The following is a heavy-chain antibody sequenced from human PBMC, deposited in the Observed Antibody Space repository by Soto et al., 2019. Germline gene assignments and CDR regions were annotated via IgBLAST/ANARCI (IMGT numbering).Heavy chain of an antibody. Sequence: QVQLVQSGAEVKKPGASVKVSCKASGYTFTSYGISWVRQAPGQGLEWMGWISAYNGNTNYAQKLQGRVTMTTDTSTSTAYMELRSLRSYDTAVYYWAHADILTGYYQFDYWGQGTLVTVSS. CDR2: ISAYNGNT. J-gene: IGHJ4*02. D-gene: IGHD3-9*01. CDR1: GYTFTSYG. V-gene: IGHV1-18*01. CDR3: AHADILTGYYQFDY.